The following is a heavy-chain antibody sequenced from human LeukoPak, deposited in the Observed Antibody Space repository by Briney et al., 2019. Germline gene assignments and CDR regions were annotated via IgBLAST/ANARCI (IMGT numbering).Heavy chain of an antibody. CDR3: ARGTSGSYQM. CDR1: GFTFSSYE. D-gene: IGHD1-26*01. CDR2: ISSSGSTL. V-gene: IGHV3-48*03. Sequence: PGGSLRLSCAASGFTFSSYEMNWVRQAPGKGLEWVSYISSSGSTLYYADSVKGRLTISRDNARNSLYLQMNSLRAEDTSVYYCARGTSGSYQMGGQGTLVTVSS. J-gene: IGHJ4*02.